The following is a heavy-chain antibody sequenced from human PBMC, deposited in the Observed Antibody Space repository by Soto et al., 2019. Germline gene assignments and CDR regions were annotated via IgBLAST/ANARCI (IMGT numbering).Heavy chain of an antibody. Sequence: ASVKVSCKASGYTFTSYYMHWVRQAPGQGLEWMGIINPSGGSTTYAQKFQGRVTMTRDKSASSAYMELSTLRSEDTAVYYCARDGARNAVFRVVYYFDYWGQGTVLTVSS. CDR3: ARDGARNAVFRVVYYFDY. CDR1: GYTFTSYY. J-gene: IGHJ4*02. CDR2: INPSGGST. V-gene: IGHV1-46*01. D-gene: IGHD3-3*01.